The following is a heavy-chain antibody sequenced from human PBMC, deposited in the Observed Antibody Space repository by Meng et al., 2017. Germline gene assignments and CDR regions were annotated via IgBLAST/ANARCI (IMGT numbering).Heavy chain of an antibody. Sequence: GGSLRLSCKGSGYSFTSYWIGWVRQMPGKGLEWMGIIYPGDSDTRYSPSFQGQATISADKSISTAYLQWSSLKASDTAMYYCARLGGSYSDYYYYGMDVWGQGTTVTVSS. J-gene: IGHJ6*02. V-gene: IGHV5-51*01. CDR2: IYPGDSDT. CDR3: ARLGGSYSDYYYYGMDV. D-gene: IGHD1-26*01. CDR1: GYSFTSYW.